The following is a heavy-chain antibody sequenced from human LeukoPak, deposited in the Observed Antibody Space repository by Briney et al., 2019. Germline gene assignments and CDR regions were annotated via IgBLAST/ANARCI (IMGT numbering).Heavy chain of an antibody. CDR2: IKQDGSEK. CDR3: AREADTATVGDAFDI. D-gene: IGHD5-18*01. J-gene: IGHJ3*02. Sequence: PGGSLRLSCAASGFTFSSYWMSWVRQAPGKGLEWVANIKQDGSEKYYVDSVKGRFTISRDNAKNSLYLQMNSLRAEDTAVYYCAREADTATVGDAFDIWGQGTMVTVSS. CDR1: GFTFSSYW. V-gene: IGHV3-7*01.